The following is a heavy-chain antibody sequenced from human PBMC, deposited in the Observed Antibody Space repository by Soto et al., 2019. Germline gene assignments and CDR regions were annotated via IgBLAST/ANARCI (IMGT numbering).Heavy chain of an antibody. CDR2: ISAYNGNT. CDR1: GYTFTSYG. D-gene: IGHD4-17*01. Sequence: WASVKVSCKASGYTFTSYGISWVRQAPGQGLEWTGWISAYNGNTNYAQKLQGRVTMTTDTSTSTAYMELRSLRSDDTAAYYCARDLRTVTTKAGGIKGYWGQGTLVTVSS. V-gene: IGHV1-18*04. CDR3: ARDLRTVTTKAGGIKGY. J-gene: IGHJ4*02.